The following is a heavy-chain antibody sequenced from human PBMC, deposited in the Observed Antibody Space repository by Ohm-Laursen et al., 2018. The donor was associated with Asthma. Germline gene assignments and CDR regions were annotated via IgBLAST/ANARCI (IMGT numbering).Heavy chain of an antibody. Sequence: LSLTCAASGFTFSSYAMSWVRQAPGKGLEWVSVISGSGGTTYYADSVEGRFTISRDNSKNTMYLQMNSLRAEDTAVYYCAKDLGTVTKGYFDYWGQGTLVTVSS. V-gene: IGHV3-23*01. CDR2: ISGSGGTT. CDR3: AKDLGTVTKGYFDY. D-gene: IGHD4-17*01. CDR1: GFTFSSYA. J-gene: IGHJ4*02.